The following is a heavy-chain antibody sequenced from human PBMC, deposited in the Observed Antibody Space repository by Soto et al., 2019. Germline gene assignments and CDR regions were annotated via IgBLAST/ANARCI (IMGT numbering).Heavy chain of an antibody. D-gene: IGHD2-15*01. Sequence: QVQLQESDPGLVKPSQTLSLTCTVSGGSISSGGYFWSWIRQHPGKGLEWVGYIYYSGTTYYSPSPKGLITISTDTSKDEFPLEPTSVAAADTAVYYCAESRYCRCGSCIFFNYWGQGTLVTVSS. CDR3: AESRYCRCGSCIFFNY. V-gene: IGHV4-31*01. CDR1: GGSISSGGYF. J-gene: IGHJ4*02. CDR2: IYYSGTT.